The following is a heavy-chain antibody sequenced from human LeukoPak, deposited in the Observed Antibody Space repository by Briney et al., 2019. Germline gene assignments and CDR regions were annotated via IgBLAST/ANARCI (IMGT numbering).Heavy chain of an antibody. J-gene: IGHJ4*02. D-gene: IGHD2-2*01. Sequence: PGGSLRLSCAASGFTFSSYSMNWVRQAPGKGLEWVSSISSSSSYIYYADSVKGRFTISRDNAKNSLYLQMNSLRAEDTAVYYCARRVGYCSSTSCLDHFDYWGQGTLVTVSS. V-gene: IGHV3-21*01. CDR1: GFTFSSYS. CDR2: ISSSSSYI. CDR3: ARRVGYCSSTSCLDHFDY.